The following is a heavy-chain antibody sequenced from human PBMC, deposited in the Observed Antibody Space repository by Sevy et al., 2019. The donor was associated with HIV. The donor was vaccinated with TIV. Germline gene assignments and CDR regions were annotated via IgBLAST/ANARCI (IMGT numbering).Heavy chain of an antibody. Sequence: SETLSLTCTVSGGSISSSSYYWGWIRQPPGKGLEWIGSIYYSGSTYYNPSLKSRVTISVDTSKNQFSLKLSSVTAADTAVYYCARHNGYSSSWLTVNYYYYMDVWGKGITVTVSS. CDR1: GGSISSSSYY. D-gene: IGHD6-13*01. J-gene: IGHJ6*03. V-gene: IGHV4-39*01. CDR2: IYYSGST. CDR3: ARHNGYSSSWLTVNYYYYMDV.